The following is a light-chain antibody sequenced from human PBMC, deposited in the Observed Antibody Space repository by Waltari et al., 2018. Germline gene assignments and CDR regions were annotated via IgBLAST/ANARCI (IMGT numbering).Light chain of an antibody. Sequence: QAVVTQAPSLTVSPGGTVTLPCGSSTGAVTSDHLPNWLQQKPGQTPKTLIYDTNKRHSWTPARFSGSRLGGTTALTLSGAQPEDEADYYCLLSYSGAWVFGGGTKLTVL. J-gene: IGLJ3*02. CDR3: LLSYSGAWV. CDR1: TGAVTSDHL. CDR2: DTN. V-gene: IGLV7-46*01.